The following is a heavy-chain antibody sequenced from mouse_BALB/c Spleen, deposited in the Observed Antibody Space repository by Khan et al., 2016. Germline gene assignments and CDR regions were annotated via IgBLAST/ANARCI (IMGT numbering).Heavy chain of an antibody. V-gene: IGHV9-3-1*01. D-gene: IGHD2-4*01. J-gene: IGHJ1*01. CDR2: MNTYTGEP. CDR1: GYTFTNYG. Sequence: QIQLVQPGPELKKPGETVKISCKASGYTFTNYGMNWVKQAPGKGLKWMGWMNTYTGEPTYADDFKGRFAFSLKISARTAYLQINNLKNEDTAPYFCAKDYDYDGDWYFDFWGAGTTVTVSS. CDR3: AKDYDYDGDWYFDF.